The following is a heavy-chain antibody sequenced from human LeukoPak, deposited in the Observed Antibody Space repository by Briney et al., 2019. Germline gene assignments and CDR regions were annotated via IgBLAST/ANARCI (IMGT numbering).Heavy chain of an antibody. D-gene: IGHD5-18*01. J-gene: IGHJ4*02. CDR3: ARGTGYSYGYNY. CDR2: MNPNSGNT. V-gene: IGHV1-8*01. CDR1: GYTFTSYD. Sequence: GASVTVSCKASGYTFTSYDINWVRQATGQGLEWMGWMNPNSGNTGYAQKFQGRVTMTRNTSISTAYMELSSLRSEDTAVYYCARGTGYSYGYNYWGQGTLVTVSS.